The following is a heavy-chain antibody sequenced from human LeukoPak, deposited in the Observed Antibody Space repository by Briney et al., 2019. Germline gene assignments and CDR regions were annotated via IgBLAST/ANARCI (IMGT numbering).Heavy chain of an antibody. CDR1: GFMFSSYG. Sequence: PGGSLRLSCAASGFMFSSYGTSWVRQAPGKGLEWVSGISGSGGRTYYAGSVKGRFTISRDNSKNTLCLQMNSLRAEDTALYYCAKDKVSGWPYYYGLDVWGQGTTVTVSS. CDR2: ISGSGGRT. J-gene: IGHJ6*02. CDR3: AKDKVSGWPYYYGLDV. V-gene: IGHV3-23*01. D-gene: IGHD6-19*01.